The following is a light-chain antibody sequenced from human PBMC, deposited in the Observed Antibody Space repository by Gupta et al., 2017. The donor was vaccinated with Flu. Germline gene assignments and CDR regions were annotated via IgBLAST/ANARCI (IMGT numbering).Light chain of an antibody. V-gene: IGKV3-15*01. CDR2: GAS. J-gene: IGKJ1*01. CDR3: QQYNDWTLWT. Sequence: ERVTLSCRASQSVSTNLAWYQKKPGQAPRVVIFGASARPTNIPVRFSGSGFGTEFTLTISSLQSEDLAVYYCQQYNDWTLWTFGQGTKVEIK. CDR1: QSVSTN.